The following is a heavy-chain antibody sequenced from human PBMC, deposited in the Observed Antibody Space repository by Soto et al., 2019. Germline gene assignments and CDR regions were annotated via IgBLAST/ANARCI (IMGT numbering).Heavy chain of an antibody. Sequence: GGSLRLSCAASGLTFSNYAMNWVRQAPGKGLEWVSVISDTGDSAYYADSVKGRFTISRDNSKNTLYLQMNSLRAEDTAIYYCVKECSGWYSRFSFDFWGRGTVVTVSS. CDR3: VKECSGWYSRFSFDF. J-gene: IGHJ3*01. V-gene: IGHV3-23*01. CDR1: GLTFSNYA. D-gene: IGHD6-19*01. CDR2: ISDTGDSA.